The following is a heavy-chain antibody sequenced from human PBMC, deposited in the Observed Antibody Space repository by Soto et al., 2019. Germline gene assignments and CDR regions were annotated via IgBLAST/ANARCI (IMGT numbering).Heavy chain of an antibody. Sequence: GASVKVSCKASGYTFTGYYMHWVRQAPGQGLEWMGWINPNSGGTNYAQKFQGRVTMTRDTSISTAYMELSRLRSDDTAVYYCARPRSRRVGYNSPPEAFDIWGQGTMVTVSS. CDR1: GYTFTGYY. D-gene: IGHD5-12*01. CDR2: INPNSGGT. V-gene: IGHV1-2*02. CDR3: ARPRSRRVGYNSPPEAFDI. J-gene: IGHJ3*02.